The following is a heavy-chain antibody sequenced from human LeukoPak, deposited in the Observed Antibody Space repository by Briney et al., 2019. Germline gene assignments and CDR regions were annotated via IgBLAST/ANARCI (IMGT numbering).Heavy chain of an antibody. CDR2: ISAYNGNT. D-gene: IGHD3-9*01. Sequence: ASVKVSCKASGYTFTSYGISWVRQAPGQGREWMGWISAYNGNTNYAQKPQGRVTMTTDTSSSTASMELRSLRSDDTAVYSCARDWTELDYDILTGYYNYYYYYMDVWGTGTTVTVSS. CDR3: ARDWTELDYDILTGYYNYYYYYMDV. CDR1: GYTFTSYG. V-gene: IGHV1-18*01. J-gene: IGHJ6*03.